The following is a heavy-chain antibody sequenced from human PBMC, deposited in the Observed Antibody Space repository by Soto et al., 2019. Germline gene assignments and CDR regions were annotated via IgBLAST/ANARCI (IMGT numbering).Heavy chain of an antibody. CDR3: ARRRQAAALDY. V-gene: IGHV4-39*01. D-gene: IGHD6-13*01. CDR2: IYYSGST. CDR1: GGSISSSSYY. Sequence: PSETLSLTCTVSGGSISSSSYYWGWIRQPPGKGLEWIGSIYYSGSTYYNPSLKSRVTISVDTSKNQFSLKLSSVTAADTAVYYCARRRQAAALDYWGQGTLVTVSS. J-gene: IGHJ4*02.